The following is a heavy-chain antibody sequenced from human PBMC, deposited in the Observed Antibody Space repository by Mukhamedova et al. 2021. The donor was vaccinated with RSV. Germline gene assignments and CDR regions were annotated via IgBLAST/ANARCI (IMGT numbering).Heavy chain of an antibody. CDR2: IIPILGIA. V-gene: IGHV1-69*04. J-gene: IGHJ3*02. Sequence: AISWVRQAPGQGLEWMGRIIPILGIANYAQKFQGRVTITADKSTSTAYMELSSLRSEDTAVYYCARSGRVDAFDIWGQGTMGTVSS. CDR1: A. D-gene: IGHD3-10*01. CDR3: ARSGRVDAFDI.